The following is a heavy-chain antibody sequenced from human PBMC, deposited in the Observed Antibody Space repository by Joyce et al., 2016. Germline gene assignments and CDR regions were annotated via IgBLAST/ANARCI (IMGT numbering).Heavy chain of an antibody. D-gene: IGHD3-3*01. V-gene: IGHV1-2*02. CDR2: INPNRGGT. CDR1: GYTFTDYY. Sequence: QVQLVQSGAEVKKPGASVKVSCKASGYTFTDYYMHWDRQAPGQGHEWRGRINPNRGGTNYGQKCQGRVTRTRDTSVSTTYMELSRLRSDDTAVYYCARGGYYGPYYFDYWGQGTLVTVSS. CDR3: ARGGYYGPYYFDY. J-gene: IGHJ4*02.